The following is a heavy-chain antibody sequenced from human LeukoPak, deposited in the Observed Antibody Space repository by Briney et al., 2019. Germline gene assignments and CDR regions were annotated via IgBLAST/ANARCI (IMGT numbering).Heavy chain of an antibody. J-gene: IGHJ6*04. Sequence: GGSLRLSCAASGFTFSSYEVNWVRQAPGKGLEWVSYISSSGSTIYHADSVKGRFTISRDNAKNSLYLQMNSLRAEDTAVYYCAELGITMIGGVWGKGTTVTISS. V-gene: IGHV3-48*03. CDR2: ISSSGSTI. CDR3: AELGITMIGGV. D-gene: IGHD3-10*02. CDR1: GFTFSSYE.